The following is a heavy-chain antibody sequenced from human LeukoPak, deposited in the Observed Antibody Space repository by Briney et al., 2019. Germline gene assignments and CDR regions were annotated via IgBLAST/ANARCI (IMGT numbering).Heavy chain of an antibody. J-gene: IGHJ4*02. D-gene: IGHD6-13*01. V-gene: IGHV3-53*01. CDR2: IYSGGST. Sequence: GGSLRLSCAASGFTVSNNYTSWVRQAPGKGLEWVSVIYSGGSTYYADSVKGRFTISRDNSKNTLYLQMNSLRAEDTAVYYCARSLDGIAASSDYWGQGTLVTVSS. CDR1: GFTVSNNY. CDR3: ARSLDGIAASSDY.